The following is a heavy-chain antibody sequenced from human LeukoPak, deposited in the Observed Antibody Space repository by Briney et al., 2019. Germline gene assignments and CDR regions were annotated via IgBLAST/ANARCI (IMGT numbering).Heavy chain of an antibody. CDR1: GGSISSYY. J-gene: IGHJ6*03. CDR3: ARLRRIALAGTWDSYYYYMDV. CDR2: IYYSGST. V-gene: IGHV4-59*01. D-gene: IGHD6-19*01. Sequence: SETLSLTCTVSGGSISSYYWIWIRQPPGKGLEGIGYIYYSGSTNYNPSLKSRVTISVDTSKNQFSLKLSYVTAADTAVYYCARLRRIALAGTWDSYYYYMDVWGKGTTVTVSS.